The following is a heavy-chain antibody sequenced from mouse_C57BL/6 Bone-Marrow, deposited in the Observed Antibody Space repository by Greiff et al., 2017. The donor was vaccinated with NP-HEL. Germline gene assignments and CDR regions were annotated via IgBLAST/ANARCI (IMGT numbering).Heavy chain of an antibody. CDR2: ISSGGS. D-gene: IGHD2-3*01. V-gene: IGHV5-6*02. J-gene: IGHJ3*01. CDR3: ARPLYDGYYGFAY. CDR1: GFTFSSYG. Sequence: DVKLVESGGDLVKPGGSLKLSCAASGFTFSSYGMSWVRQTPDKRLEWVATISSGGSSVKGRFTISRDNAKNTLYLQMSSLKSEDTAMYYCARPLYDGYYGFAYWGQGTLVTVSA.